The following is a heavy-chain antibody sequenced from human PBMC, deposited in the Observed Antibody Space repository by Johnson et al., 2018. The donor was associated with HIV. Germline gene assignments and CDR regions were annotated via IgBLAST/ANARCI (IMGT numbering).Heavy chain of an antibody. Sequence: VQLVESGGGLIQPGGSLRLSCAASGFTFDDYTMHWVREAPGKGLEWVSGISWNSGNIGYADSVKGRFTISRDNAKNSLYLQMNSLRAEDTSVYYCARGQLDNAFDIWG. J-gene: IGHJ3*02. CDR2: ISWNSGNI. CDR1: GFTFDDYT. V-gene: IGHV3-9*01. CDR3: ARGQLDNAFDI. D-gene: IGHD6-13*01.